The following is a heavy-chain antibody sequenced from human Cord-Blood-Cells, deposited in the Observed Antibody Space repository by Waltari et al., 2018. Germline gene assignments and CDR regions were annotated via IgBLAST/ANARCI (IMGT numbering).Heavy chain of an antibody. J-gene: IGHJ3*02. D-gene: IGHD6-13*01. CDR3: ARPTGSSSWPDAFDI. CDR2: IIPIFGTA. V-gene: IGHV1-69*06. Sequence: QGLEWMGGIIPIFGTANYAQKFQGRVTITADKSTSTAYMELSSLRSEDTAVYYCARPTGSSSWPDAFDIWGQGTMVTVSS.